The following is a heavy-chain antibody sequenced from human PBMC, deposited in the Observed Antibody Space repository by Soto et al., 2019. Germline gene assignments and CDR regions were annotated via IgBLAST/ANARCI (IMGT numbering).Heavy chain of an antibody. D-gene: IGHD2-15*01. V-gene: IGHV1-69*12. Sequence: QVQLVQSGAEVKKPGSSVKVSCKASGGTFSSYAISWVRQAPGQGLEWMGGIIPIFGTANYAQKFQGRVTIPADESTSTAYMELSSLRSEDTAVYYCARVVSESSVILVADTQWFDPWGQGTLVTVSS. CDR3: ARVVSESSVILVADTQWFDP. J-gene: IGHJ5*02. CDR2: IIPIFGTA. CDR1: GGTFSSYA.